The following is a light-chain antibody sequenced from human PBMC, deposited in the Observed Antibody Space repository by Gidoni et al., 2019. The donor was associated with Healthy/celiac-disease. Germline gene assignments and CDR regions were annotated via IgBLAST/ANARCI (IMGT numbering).Light chain of an antibody. V-gene: IGKV3-20*01. CDR3: QQYGSSPS. CDR1: QSVSSSY. Sequence: EIVLTQSPGTLSLSPGERATLSCRASQSVSSSYLAWYQQKPGQAPRLLIYGASSRATGLPDRFSVSRSGTDFTLTISRLEPEDFAVYYCQQYGSSPSFGQGTRLEIK. J-gene: IGKJ5*01. CDR2: GAS.